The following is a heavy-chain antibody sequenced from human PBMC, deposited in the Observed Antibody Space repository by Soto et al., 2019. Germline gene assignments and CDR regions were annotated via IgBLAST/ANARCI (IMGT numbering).Heavy chain of an antibody. D-gene: IGHD3-22*01. CDR1: GFTFSNYA. J-gene: IGHJ6*02. CDR2: MSFDETKK. Sequence: QVRLVESGGGVVQPGRSLRLSCAASGFTFSNYAMHWVRQAPGKGLEWVAVMSFDETKKYHAASVEGRFTISRDNSQNTLELQMNSLRAEDTALYYCARSHAPYSYDTTGFFFGLDVWGQGTTVVVSS. CDR3: ARSHAPYSYDTTGFFFGLDV. V-gene: IGHV3-30-3*01.